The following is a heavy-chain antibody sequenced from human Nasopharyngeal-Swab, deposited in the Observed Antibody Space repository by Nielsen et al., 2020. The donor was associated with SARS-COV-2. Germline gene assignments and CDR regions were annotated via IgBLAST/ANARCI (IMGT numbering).Heavy chain of an antibody. V-gene: IGHV4-31*03. Sequence: SETLSLTCTVSGGSITSGGYYWSWIRQHPGEGLEWIGYISYSGITYYNSSLKSRVTISVDTSKNQFSLKLSSVTAADTAVYYCARGVTAIRRGDNWFDPWGQGTLVTVSS. CDR2: ISYSGIT. J-gene: IGHJ5*02. CDR3: ARGVTAIRRGDNWFDP. D-gene: IGHD2-21*02. CDR1: GGSITSGGYY.